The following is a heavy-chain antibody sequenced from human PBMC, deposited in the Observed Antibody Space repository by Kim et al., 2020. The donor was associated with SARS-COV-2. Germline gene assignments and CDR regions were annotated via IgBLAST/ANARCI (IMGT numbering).Heavy chain of an antibody. CDR3: AKRFLAKGTPFDN. V-gene: IGHV3-23*01. D-gene: IGHD3-3*01. J-gene: IGHJ4*01. Sequence: GGSLRLSCAASGFTFSVYAMTWVRQTPGMGLELVSIICGSGDSTYYIDSVKGRFTISRDNSKNTVSLQMNSLRADDTAVYFCAKRFLAKGTPFDNWGHGT. CDR2: ICGSGDST. CDR1: GFTFSVYA.